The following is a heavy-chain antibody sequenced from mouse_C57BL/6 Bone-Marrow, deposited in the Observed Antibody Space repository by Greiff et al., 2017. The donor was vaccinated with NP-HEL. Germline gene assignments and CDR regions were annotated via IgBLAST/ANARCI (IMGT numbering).Heavy chain of an antibody. CDR2: ISYDGSN. D-gene: IGHD2-5*01. CDR1: GYSITSGYY. CDR3: ERSTRVTTWDWYFDV. Sequence: EVKLVESGPGLVKPSQSLSLTCSVTGYSITSGYYWNWIRQFPGNKLEWMGYISYDGSNNYNPSLKNRISITLDTSKNQFFLKLNSVITEDTATYYGERSTRVTTWDWYFDVWGTGTTVTVSS. V-gene: IGHV3-6*01. J-gene: IGHJ1*03.